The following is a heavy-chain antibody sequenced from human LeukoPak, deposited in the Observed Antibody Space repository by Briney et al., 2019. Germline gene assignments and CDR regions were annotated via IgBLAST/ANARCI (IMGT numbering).Heavy chain of an antibody. CDR3: ARGYYYDSSGYYYAWAFDI. J-gene: IGHJ3*02. CDR2: ISAYNGNT. CDR1: GYTFTSYG. D-gene: IGHD3-22*01. Sequence: ASVKVSCKASGYTFTSYGISWVRQAPGQGLEWMGWISAYNGNTNYAQKLQGRVTMTTDTSTSTAYMELRSLRSDDTAVYYCARGYYYDSSGYYYAWAFDIWGQGTMVTVSS. V-gene: IGHV1-18*01.